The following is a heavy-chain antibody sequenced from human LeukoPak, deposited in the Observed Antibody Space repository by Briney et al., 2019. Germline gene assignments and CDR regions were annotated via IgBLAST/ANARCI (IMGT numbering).Heavy chain of an antibody. D-gene: IGHD3-22*01. Sequence: PGGSLRLSCAASGFTFSSYSMNWVRQAPGKGLEWVSSISSSSSYIYYADSVKGRFTISRDNAKNSLYPQMNSLRAEDTAVYYCARDIDGSGDTMIVVVITPTFDYWGQGTLVTVSS. CDR2: ISSSSSYI. CDR1: GFTFSSYS. CDR3: ARDIDGSGDTMIVVVITPTFDY. J-gene: IGHJ4*02. V-gene: IGHV3-21*01.